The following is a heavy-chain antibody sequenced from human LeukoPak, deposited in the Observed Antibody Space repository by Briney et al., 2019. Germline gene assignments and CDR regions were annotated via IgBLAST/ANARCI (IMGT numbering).Heavy chain of an antibody. CDR3: ARDFRFGNYYGMDV. V-gene: IGHV3-21*01. Sequence: GGSLRLSCAASGFTFSSYSMNWVRQAPGKGLEWVSSISSSSSYIYYADSVKSRFTISRDNAKNSLYLQMNSLRAEDTAVYYCARDFRFGNYYGMDVWGQGTTVTVSS. J-gene: IGHJ6*02. CDR2: ISSSSSYI. CDR1: GFTFSSYS. D-gene: IGHD3-10*01.